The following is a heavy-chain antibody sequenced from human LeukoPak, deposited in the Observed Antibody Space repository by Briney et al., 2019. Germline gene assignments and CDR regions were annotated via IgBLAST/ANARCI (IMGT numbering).Heavy chain of an antibody. CDR1: GGSISSSSYY. J-gene: IGHJ4*02. CDR3: ARRARGGLDPGSFDY. V-gene: IGHV4-39*01. CDR2: IYYSGST. D-gene: IGHD3/OR15-3a*01. Sequence: SETLSLTCTVSGGSISSSSYYWGWIRQPPGKGLEWIGSIYYSGSTYYNPSLKSRDTISVDTSKNQFSLKLSSVTAADTAVYYCARRARGGLDPGSFDYWGQGTLVTVSS.